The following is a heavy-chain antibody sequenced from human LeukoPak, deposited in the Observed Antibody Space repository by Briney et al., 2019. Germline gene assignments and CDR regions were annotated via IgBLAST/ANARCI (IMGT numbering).Heavy chain of an antibody. V-gene: IGHV4-4*07. D-gene: IGHD3-22*01. CDR1: GGSISSYY. CDR2: IYTSGST. CDR3: ARDLTDYDSSGYDY. Sequence: SETLTLTCTVSGGSISSYYWSWIRQPAGKGLEWIGRIYTSGSTNYNPSLKSLVAMSVDTSKNQFPLKLSSVTAADTAVYYCARDLTDYDSSGYDYWGQGTLVTVSS. J-gene: IGHJ4*02.